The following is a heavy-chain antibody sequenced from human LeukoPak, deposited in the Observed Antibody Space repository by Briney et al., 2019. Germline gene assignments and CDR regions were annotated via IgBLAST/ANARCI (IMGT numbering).Heavy chain of an antibody. Sequence: GGSLRLSCAASGLTFGNAWMSGVRQAPGKGLEWVGRIKSNSAGGATDFAAPVKGRFAMSRDNSKNILFLQMNSLESEDTGMYYCTTDKFSSGWYGGFDSWGQGTLVTVST. CDR3: TTDKFSSGWYGGFDS. CDR1: GLTFGNAW. D-gene: IGHD6-19*01. J-gene: IGHJ4*02. CDR2: IKSNSAGGAT. V-gene: IGHV3-15*01.